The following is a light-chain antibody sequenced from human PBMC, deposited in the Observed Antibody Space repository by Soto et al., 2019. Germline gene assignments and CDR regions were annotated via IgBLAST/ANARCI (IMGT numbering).Light chain of an antibody. Sequence: ETVMTQSPGTLSVSLGERATLSCRASQSVSIHLAWYQQKPGQAPRLLIYDTSTRATGIPARFSGSGSGTDFTLTISSLEPEDIATYYCQQYDSLPLTFGQGTRLEIK. V-gene: IGKV3-15*01. CDR3: QQYDSLPLT. J-gene: IGKJ5*01. CDR2: DTS. CDR1: QSVSIH.